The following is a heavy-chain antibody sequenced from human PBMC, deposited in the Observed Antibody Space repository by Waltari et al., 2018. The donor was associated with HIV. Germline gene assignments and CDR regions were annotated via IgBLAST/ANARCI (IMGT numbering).Heavy chain of an antibody. CDR2: IWYDGSNK. CDR1: GFTFRSYG. CDR3: AREDLLYCGGDCYPGDY. D-gene: IGHD2-21*02. J-gene: IGHJ4*02. V-gene: IGHV3-33*01. Sequence: QVQLVESGGGVVQPGRSLRLSCAASGFTFRSYGMHWVRQAPGKGLEWVAVIWYDGSNKYYADSVKGRFTISRDNSKNTLYLQMNSLRAEDTAVYYCAREDLLYCGGDCYPGDYWGQGTLVTVSS.